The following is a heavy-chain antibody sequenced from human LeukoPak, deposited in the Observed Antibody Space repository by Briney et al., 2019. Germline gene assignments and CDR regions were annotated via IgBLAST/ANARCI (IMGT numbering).Heavy chain of an antibody. V-gene: IGHV3-15*01. Sequence: PGGSLRLSCAASGFTFGNAWMSWVRQAPGKGLEWVGRIKSKTDGGTTDYAAPVKGRFTISRDDSKNTLYLQMNSLKTEDTAVYYCTTDLTLGTYYYYGMDVWGKGTTVTVSS. CDR3: TTDLTLGTYYYYGMDV. CDR2: IKSKTDGGTT. J-gene: IGHJ6*04. CDR1: GFTFGNAW. D-gene: IGHD6-13*01.